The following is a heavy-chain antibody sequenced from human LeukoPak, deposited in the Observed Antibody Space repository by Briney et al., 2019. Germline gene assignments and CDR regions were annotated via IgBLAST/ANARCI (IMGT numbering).Heavy chain of an antibody. CDR1: GGSFSGYY. J-gene: IGHJ5*02. CDR3: ARGGGVYDIVVVVAAQTWFDP. D-gene: IGHD2-15*01. Sequence: PSETLSLTCAVYGGSFSGYYWSWIRQPPGKGLEWIGEINHSGSTTNNPSLKSRVTISVDTFKSQFSLKLSSVTAAETAVYYCARGGGVYDIVVVVAAQTWFDPWGQGTLVTVSS. V-gene: IGHV4-34*01. CDR2: INHSGST.